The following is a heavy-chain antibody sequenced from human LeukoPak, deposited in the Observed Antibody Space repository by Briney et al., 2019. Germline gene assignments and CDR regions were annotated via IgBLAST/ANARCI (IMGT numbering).Heavy chain of an antibody. Sequence: GGSLRLSCAASGFTFSSYAMSWVRQAPGKGLEWVSAISGRGGRTYYADSVKGQFTISRDNYKNTLYLQMNSLRAEDTAVYYCAKGYDFWSGYYNFFEYWGQGTLVTVSS. CDR3: AKGYDFWSGYYNFFEY. CDR2: ISGRGGRT. V-gene: IGHV3-23*01. J-gene: IGHJ4*02. D-gene: IGHD3-3*01. CDR1: GFTFSSYA.